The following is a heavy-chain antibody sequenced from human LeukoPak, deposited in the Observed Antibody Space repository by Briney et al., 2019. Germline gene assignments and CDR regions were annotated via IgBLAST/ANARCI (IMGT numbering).Heavy chain of an antibody. Sequence: SETLSLTCTVSGGSISSYYWSWIRQPPGKGLEWIGEINHSGSTNYNPSLKSRVTISVDTSKDQFSLKLSSVTAADTAVYYCARGRGIGFRPWGQGTLVTVSS. V-gene: IGHV4-34*01. J-gene: IGHJ5*02. CDR1: GGSISSYY. CDR2: INHSGST. CDR3: ARGRGIGFRP. D-gene: IGHD3-16*02.